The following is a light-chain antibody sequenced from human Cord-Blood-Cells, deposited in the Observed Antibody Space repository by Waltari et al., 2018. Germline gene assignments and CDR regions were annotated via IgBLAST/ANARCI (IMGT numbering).Light chain of an antibody. CDR2: GAS. J-gene: IGKJ1*01. CDR3: QQYGSSPPT. Sequence: DIGLTQSPGTLSLSPGERATLSCRDSQSVSSSYLAWNQQNPRQAPRLLIYGASSRATGIPDRFSGRESGTDFTLSVSRREPEDFAGYYCQQYGSSPPTFGQGTKVVI. V-gene: IGKV3-20*01. CDR1: QSVSSSY.